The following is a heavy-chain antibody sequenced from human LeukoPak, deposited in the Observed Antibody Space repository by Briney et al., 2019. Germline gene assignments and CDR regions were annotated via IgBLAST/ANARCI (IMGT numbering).Heavy chain of an antibody. CDR2: ISSSSSYI. Sequence: GGSLRLSCAASGFTFSSYSMNWVRQAPGKGLEWVSSISSSSSYIYYADSVKGRFTISRDNAKNSLYLQMNSLRAEDTAVYYCARENYYDSSGYYFGGQGTVVTVSS. V-gene: IGHV3-21*01. CDR1: GFTFSSYS. J-gene: IGHJ4*02. D-gene: IGHD3-22*01. CDR3: ARENYYDSSGYYF.